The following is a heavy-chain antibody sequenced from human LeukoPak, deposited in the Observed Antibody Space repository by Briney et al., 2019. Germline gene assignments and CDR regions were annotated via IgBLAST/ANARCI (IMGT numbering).Heavy chain of an antibody. CDR1: GYTLTELS. Sequence: GASVKVSCKVSGYTLTELSMHWVRQAPGKGLEWMGGFDPEDGETIYAQKFQGRVTMTEDTSTSTAYMELRSLRSDDTAVYYCARERYSSSWVASDYWGQGTLVTVSS. J-gene: IGHJ4*02. V-gene: IGHV1-24*01. D-gene: IGHD6-13*01. CDR3: ARERYSSSWVASDY. CDR2: FDPEDGET.